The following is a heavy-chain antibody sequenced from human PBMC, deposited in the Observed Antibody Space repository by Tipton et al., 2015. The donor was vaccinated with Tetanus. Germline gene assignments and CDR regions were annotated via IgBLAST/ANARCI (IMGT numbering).Heavy chain of an antibody. D-gene: IGHD6-13*01. CDR1: GMTLSYFA. Sequence: LSCAASGMTLSYFAMSWVRQAPGKGLEWVGEISASGSTNYNPSLESRITMSVDTTKKRISLRLASLMAADTAVYFCARSIAAAAVWPYDFWGQGTLVTVTS. J-gene: IGHJ4*02. CDR3: ARSIAAAAVWPYDF. CDR2: ISASGST. V-gene: IGHV4-34*01.